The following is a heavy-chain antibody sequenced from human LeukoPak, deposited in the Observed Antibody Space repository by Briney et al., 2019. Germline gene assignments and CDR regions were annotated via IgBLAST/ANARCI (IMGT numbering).Heavy chain of an antibody. V-gene: IGHV3-15*01. CDR1: GFTITYAW. D-gene: IGHD3-22*01. J-gene: IGHJ4*02. CDR2: IKSKTDGGTT. CDR3: TGYYYDSSGSFFDY. Sequence: GGSLRLSCAASGFTITYAWMSWVRQAPGKGLEWLCRIKSKTDGGTTDYAAPVKGRITVSRDDSKNTLYLQMNSLKTEDTAVYYCTGYYYDSSGSFFDYWGQGTLVTVSS.